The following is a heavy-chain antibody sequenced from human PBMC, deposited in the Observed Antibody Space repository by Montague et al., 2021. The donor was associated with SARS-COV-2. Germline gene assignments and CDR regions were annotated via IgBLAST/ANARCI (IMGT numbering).Heavy chain of an antibody. CDR1: GGSISNYY. V-gene: IGHV4-59*01. CDR3: ARARGGTIFGVIGAYDGMDI. D-gene: IGHD3-3*01. CDR2: MYYSGST. J-gene: IGHJ6*02. Sequence: SETLSLTCTVSGGSISNYYWSWIRQSPGKGLEWIAYMYYSGSTKYNPSLKSRATISVDTSKNQFSLTLSSMTAADTAVYYCARARGGTIFGVIGAYDGMDIWGQGTTVTVS.